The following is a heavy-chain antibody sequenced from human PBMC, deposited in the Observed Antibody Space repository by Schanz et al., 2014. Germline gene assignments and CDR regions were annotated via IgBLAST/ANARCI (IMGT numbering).Heavy chain of an antibody. CDR3: ARGLGDERWLDLNEAFDI. CDR1: GGTFSSYT. Sequence: QVQLVQSGAEVMKPGSSVKVSCKASGGTFSSYTINWVRQAPGQGLEWMGRIIPILGITNVTQTFQDRVSITADKSTSTAYMEQSSLRSEDTAVYYCARGLGDERWLDLNEAFDIWGQGTIVTVSS. V-gene: IGHV1-69*02. J-gene: IGHJ3*02. D-gene: IGHD6-19*01. CDR2: IIPILGIT.